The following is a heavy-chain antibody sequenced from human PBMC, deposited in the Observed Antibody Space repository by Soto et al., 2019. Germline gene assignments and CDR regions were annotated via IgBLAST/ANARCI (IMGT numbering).Heavy chain of an antibody. J-gene: IGHJ5*02. Sequence: SVKVSCKASGGTFSSYAISWVRQAPGQGLEWMGGIIPIFGTANYAQKFQGRVTITADESTSTAYMELSSLRSEDTAVYYCARQDQYYYDSSGYYYGWFDPWGQGTLVTVSS. CDR2: IIPIFGTA. V-gene: IGHV1-69*13. CDR3: ARQDQYYYDSSGYYYGWFDP. CDR1: GGTFSSYA. D-gene: IGHD3-22*01.